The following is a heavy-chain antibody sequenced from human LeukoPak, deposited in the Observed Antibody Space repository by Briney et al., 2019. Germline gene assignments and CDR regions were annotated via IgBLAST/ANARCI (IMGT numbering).Heavy chain of an antibody. Sequence: PGGSLRLSCAASGFTFSSYTMNWVRQVPGKGLEWVSSISSSSSFIFYAESLQGRFASSRDNAKNSLFLQMNSLRAEDTAVYYCARSFYDILTGDYIGDNWFDSWGQGTLVTVSS. CDR1: GFTFSSYT. D-gene: IGHD3-9*01. J-gene: IGHJ5*01. V-gene: IGHV3-21*01. CDR2: ISSSSSFI. CDR3: ARSFYDILTGDYIGDNWFDS.